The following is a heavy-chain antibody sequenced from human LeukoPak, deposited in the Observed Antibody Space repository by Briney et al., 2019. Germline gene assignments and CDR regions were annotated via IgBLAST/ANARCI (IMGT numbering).Heavy chain of an antibody. V-gene: IGHV3-23*01. J-gene: IGHJ6*03. CDR1: GFTFNSYA. Sequence: GGSLRLSCAASGFTFNSYAMTWVRQAPGKGLEWVSSISGNGGSTYYTDSVKGQFTVSRDNSKNTLYLQMNSLRAEDTAAYYCAKDLRVIVVTYYMDVWGKGTTVTVSS. CDR3: AKDLRVIVVTYYMDV. CDR2: ISGNGGST. D-gene: IGHD2-2*01.